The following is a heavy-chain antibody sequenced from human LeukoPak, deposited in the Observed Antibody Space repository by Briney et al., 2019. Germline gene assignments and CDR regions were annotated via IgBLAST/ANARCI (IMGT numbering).Heavy chain of an antibody. J-gene: IGHJ4*02. D-gene: IGHD3-16*01. V-gene: IGHV3-49*03. Sequence: GGSLRLSCTPSGFSFGDYGMTWIRQAPGKGLEWVGLIKSKTYGETTEYAASVKGRFTISRDDSKGIAYVQMNSLKTEDTAVYYCTRVGSAYLIDYWGQGTLVTVSS. CDR2: IKSKTYGETT. CDR3: TRVGSAYLIDY. CDR1: GFSFGDYG.